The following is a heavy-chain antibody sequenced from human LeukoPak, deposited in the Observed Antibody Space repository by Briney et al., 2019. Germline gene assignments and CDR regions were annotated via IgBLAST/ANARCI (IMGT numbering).Heavy chain of an antibody. Sequence: PGGSLRLSCGASGFTFRTSWMNWVRQAPGKGLEWVASINPDGSEKYSVDSVKGRFTISRDNAKNSLYLQMNSLRAEDTAVYYCARDLYYYDSSGYSAYYMDVWGKGTTVTISS. CDR2: INPDGSEK. J-gene: IGHJ6*03. D-gene: IGHD3-22*01. CDR3: ARDLYYYDSSGYSAYYMDV. CDR1: GFTFRTSW. V-gene: IGHV3-7*01.